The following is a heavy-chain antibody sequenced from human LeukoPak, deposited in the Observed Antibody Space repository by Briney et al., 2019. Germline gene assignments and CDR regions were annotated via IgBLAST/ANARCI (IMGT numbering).Heavy chain of an antibody. V-gene: IGHV3-23*01. CDR3: AKVQFGELADALDY. CDR1: GFTFSSYA. D-gene: IGHD3-10*01. Sequence: GGSLRLSCAASGFTFSSYAMSWVRRAPGKGLEWVSAISGSGGSTYYADSVKGRFTISRDNSKNTLYLQMNSLRAEDTAVYYCAKVQFGELADALDYWGQGTLVTVSS. CDR2: ISGSGGST. J-gene: IGHJ4*02.